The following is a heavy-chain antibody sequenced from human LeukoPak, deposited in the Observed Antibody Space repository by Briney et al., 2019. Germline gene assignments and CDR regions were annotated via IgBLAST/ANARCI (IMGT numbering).Heavy chain of an antibody. CDR1: GFTVSSNY. J-gene: IGHJ4*02. V-gene: IGHV3-53*01. CDR3: ARVEYNSGWYRN. Sequence: GGSLRLSCAASGFTVSSNYMSWVRQAPGKGLEWVSVIYTGGSTYYVDSVKGRFTISRDNSKNTLYLQMNSLRAEDTAVYYCARVEYNSGWYRNWGQGTLVTVSS. D-gene: IGHD6-19*01. CDR2: IYTGGST.